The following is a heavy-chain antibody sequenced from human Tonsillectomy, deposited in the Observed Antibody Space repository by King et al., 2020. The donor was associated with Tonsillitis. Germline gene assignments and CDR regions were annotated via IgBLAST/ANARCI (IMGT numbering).Heavy chain of an antibody. D-gene: IGHD3-22*01. J-gene: IGHJ3*02. V-gene: IGHV5-51*01. CDR3: ARYDSTGAGAFDI. CDR2: ISPVDSET. CDR1: GYSFTRYW. Sequence: VQLVESGAEVKKPGESLKISCKGSGYSFTRYWIGWVRQMPGKGLEWMGIISPVDSETRYRPSFQGPVTHAADKSISHAFLKWSRLKASDSAIYYWARYDSTGAGAFDIWAQGKRVTVSS.